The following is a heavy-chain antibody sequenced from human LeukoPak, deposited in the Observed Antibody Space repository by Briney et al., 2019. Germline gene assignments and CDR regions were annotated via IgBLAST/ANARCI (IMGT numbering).Heavy chain of an antibody. CDR1: GFTFSSYS. CDR3: AVIAAADY. Sequence: PGGSLRLSCAASGFTFSSYSMNWVRQAPGKGLEWVSYISSSSSTIYYADSVKGRFTISRDNAKNSLYLQMNSLRAEDTAVYYCAVIAAADYWGQGTLVTVSS. D-gene: IGHD6-13*01. CDR2: ISSSSSTI. V-gene: IGHV3-48*01. J-gene: IGHJ4*02.